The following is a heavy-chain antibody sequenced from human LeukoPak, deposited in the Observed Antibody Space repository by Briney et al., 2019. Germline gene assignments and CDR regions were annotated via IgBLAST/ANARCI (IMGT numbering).Heavy chain of an antibody. CDR3: ARGSGAAAGAFDY. J-gene: IGHJ4*02. V-gene: IGHV3-33*01. D-gene: IGHD6-13*01. CDR2: VWYDGNNK. CDR1: GFTFRSYG. Sequence: AGGSLRLSCAASGFTFRSYGMHWVRQAPGKGLEWVAIVWYDGNNKYYADSVKGRFTVSRDNSKDTVSLQSNSLRAEDTAVYYCARGSGAAAGAFDYWGQGTLVTVPS.